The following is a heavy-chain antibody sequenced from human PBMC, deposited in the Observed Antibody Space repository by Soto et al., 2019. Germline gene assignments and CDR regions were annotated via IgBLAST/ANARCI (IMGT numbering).Heavy chain of an antibody. CDR2: INAYNGNK. V-gene: IGHV1-18*01. D-gene: IGHD6-13*01. Sequence: QVQLVQSGAEVKKPGASVKVACKASGYTFTSYGISWVRQAPGQGLEWMGWINAYNGNKKYAQNRQGRVTMTTDTSTSTAYMELRSLRSDDTAVYYCARDLGQQLFDYWGQGTLVTVSS. CDR3: ARDLGQQLFDY. J-gene: IGHJ4*02. CDR1: GYTFTSYG.